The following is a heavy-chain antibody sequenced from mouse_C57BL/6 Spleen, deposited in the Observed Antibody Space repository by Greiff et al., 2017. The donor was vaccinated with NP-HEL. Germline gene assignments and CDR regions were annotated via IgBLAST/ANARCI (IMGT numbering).Heavy chain of an antibody. CDR3: ARVGYSNWFAY. D-gene: IGHD2-5*01. Sequence: DVKLVESEGGLVQPGSSMKLSCTASGFTFSDYYMAWVRQVPEKGLEWVANINYDGSSTYYLDSLKSRFIISRDNAKNILYLQMSSLKSEDTATYYCARVGYSNWFAYWGQGTLVTVSA. V-gene: IGHV5-16*01. CDR1: GFTFSDYY. CDR2: INYDGSST. J-gene: IGHJ3*01.